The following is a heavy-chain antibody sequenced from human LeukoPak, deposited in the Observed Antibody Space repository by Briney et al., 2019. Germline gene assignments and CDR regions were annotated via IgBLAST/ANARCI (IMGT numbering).Heavy chain of an antibody. D-gene: IGHD3-16*02. CDR3: ARSVWGSYRRYYYYYMVV. CDR2: IITIFGTA. V-gene: IGHV1-69*05. Sequence: SVKVSCKASGGTFSSYAISWVRQAPGQGLEWMGGIITIFGTANYAQKFQGRVTITTDESTSTAYMELSSLRSEDTAVYYCARSVWGSYRRYYYYYMVVWGKGTTVTVSS. CDR1: GGTFSSYA. J-gene: IGHJ6*03.